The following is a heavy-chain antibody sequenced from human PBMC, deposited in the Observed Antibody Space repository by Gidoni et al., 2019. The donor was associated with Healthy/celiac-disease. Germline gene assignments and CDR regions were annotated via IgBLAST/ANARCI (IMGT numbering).Heavy chain of an antibody. CDR3: ARTRSGQITVTTNGGNQPPEYYFDY. J-gene: IGHJ4*02. CDR1: GYTFTSYG. V-gene: IGHV1-18*01. Sequence: QVQLVQSGAEVKKPGASVTVSCKASGYTFTSYGISWVRQPPGQGLEWMGWIGAYNGNTNYAQKLQGRVTMTTDTSTSTAYMELRSLRSDDTAVYYCARTRSGQITVTTNGGNQPPEYYFDYWGQGTLVTVSS. D-gene: IGHD4-17*01. CDR2: IGAYNGNT.